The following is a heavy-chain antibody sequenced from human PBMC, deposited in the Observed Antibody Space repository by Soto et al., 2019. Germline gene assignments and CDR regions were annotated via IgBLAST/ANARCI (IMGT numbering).Heavy chain of an antibody. V-gene: IGHV4-30-2*01. CDR2: IYHSGST. CDR3: ARSGFNFDY. CDR1: GGSISSGGYS. D-gene: IGHD5-12*01. Sequence: QLQLQESGSGLVKPSQTLSLTCAVSGGSISSGGYSWSWIRQPPGKGLEWIGYIYHSGSTYYNPALKGRVNISVDKSKKQLSLKLSSVAAADTAVDYCARSGFNFDYWGQGTLVTVSS. J-gene: IGHJ4*02.